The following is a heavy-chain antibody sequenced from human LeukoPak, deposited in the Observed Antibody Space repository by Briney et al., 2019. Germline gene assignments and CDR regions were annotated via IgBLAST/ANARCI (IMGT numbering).Heavy chain of an antibody. CDR1: GFTFSDYY. CDR3: ARPNVYSSSWYYFDY. Sequence: GESLKISCAASGFTFSDYYMSWIRQAPGKGLEWVSYISSSGSTIYYADSVKGRFTISRDNAKNSLYLQMNSLRAEDTAVYYCARPNVYSSSWYYFDYWGQGTLVTVSS. J-gene: IGHJ4*02. CDR2: ISSSGSTI. V-gene: IGHV3-11*01. D-gene: IGHD6-13*01.